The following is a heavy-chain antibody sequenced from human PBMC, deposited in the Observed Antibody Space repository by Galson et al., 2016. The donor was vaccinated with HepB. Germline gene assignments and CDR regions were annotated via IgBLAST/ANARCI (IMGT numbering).Heavy chain of an antibody. CDR2: VKSKIDGGTI. Sequence: SLRLSCAASGFTFINAWMSWVRRAPGKGLEWVGRVKSKIDGGTIGYAAPVKGRFTIARDDSEDTLFLQMNSLKTEDTAVYYCAGSYDFSTTYSHTYGLDVWGQGTTVTVSS. V-gene: IGHV3-15*01. CDR3: AGSYDFSTTYSHTYGLDV. J-gene: IGHJ6*02. CDR1: GFTFINAW. D-gene: IGHD3-9*01.